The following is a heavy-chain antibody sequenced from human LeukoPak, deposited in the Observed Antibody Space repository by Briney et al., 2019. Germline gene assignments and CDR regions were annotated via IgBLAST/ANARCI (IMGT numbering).Heavy chain of an antibody. J-gene: IGHJ4*02. CDR3: AGRDYYDSSGYFS. D-gene: IGHD3-22*01. CDR2: IYYSGST. Sequence: SETPSLTCTVSGGSISSYYWSWIRQPPGKGLEWIGYIYYSGSTNYNPSLKSRVTISLDTSKNQFSLRLSSVTAADTAVYYCAGRDYYDSSGYFSWGQGTLVTVSS. CDR1: GGSISSYY. V-gene: IGHV4-59*01.